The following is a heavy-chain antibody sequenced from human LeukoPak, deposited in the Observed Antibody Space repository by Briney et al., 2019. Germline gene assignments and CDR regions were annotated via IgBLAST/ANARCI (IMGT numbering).Heavy chain of an antibody. CDR1: GITFSNAW. V-gene: IGHV3-15*01. J-gene: IGHJ4*02. CDR2: IKSKIDGGTT. Sequence: PGGSLRLSCVASGITFSNAWMTWVRQAPGKGLEWVGRIKSKIDGGTTDYAAPVKGRFTISRDDSQKTLYPQMNSLETEDTGVYYCTSSGSSGAGDFDFWGQGTLVTVSS. CDR3: TSSGSSGAGDFDF. D-gene: IGHD1-26*01.